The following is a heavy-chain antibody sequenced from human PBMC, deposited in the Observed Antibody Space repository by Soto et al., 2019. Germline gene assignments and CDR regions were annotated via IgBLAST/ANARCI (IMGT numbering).Heavy chain of an antibody. J-gene: IGHJ4*01. CDR2: IYYSGST. CDR1: GGSISENY. V-gene: IGHV4-59*01. Sequence: PSETLSLTCTVSGGSISENYWSWIRQPPGKGLEWIGYIYYSGSTSYNPSLRSRVTISVDTSKKQFSLKMRSVTAADTAVYYCAREEVGAFDSWGHGTLVTVSS. D-gene: IGHD1-26*01. CDR3: AREEVGAFDS.